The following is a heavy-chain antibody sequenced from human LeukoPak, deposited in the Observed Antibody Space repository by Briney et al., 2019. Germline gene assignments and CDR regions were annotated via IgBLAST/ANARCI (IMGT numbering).Heavy chain of an antibody. CDR2: ISSSSSTV. J-gene: IGHJ4*02. CDR1: GFTFSSYS. V-gene: IGHV3-48*02. CDR3: ARDRCSGGSCYQVL. D-gene: IGHD2-15*01. Sequence: GGSLRLSCAASGFTFSSYSMNWVRQAPWKGLEWVSYISSSSSTVYYADSVKGRFTISRDNAKNSLYLQMNSLRDEDTAVYYCARDRCSGGSCYQVLWGQGTLVTVSS.